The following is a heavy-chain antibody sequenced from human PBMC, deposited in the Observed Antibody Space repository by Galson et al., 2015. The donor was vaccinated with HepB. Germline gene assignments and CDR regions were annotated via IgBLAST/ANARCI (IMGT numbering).Heavy chain of an antibody. D-gene: IGHD3-22*01. CDR3: ARARTDDSSGYHHDAFDI. CDR2: INPSGGST. V-gene: IGHV1-46*01. Sequence: SCKASGYTFTSYYMHWVRQAPGQGLEWMGIINPSGGSTSYAQKFQGRVTMTRDTSTSTVYMELSSLRSEDTAVYYCARARTDDSSGYHHDAFDIWGQGTMVTVSS. CDR1: GYTFTSYY. J-gene: IGHJ3*02.